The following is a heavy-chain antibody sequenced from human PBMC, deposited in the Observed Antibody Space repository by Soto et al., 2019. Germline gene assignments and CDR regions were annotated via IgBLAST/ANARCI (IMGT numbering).Heavy chain of an antibody. V-gene: IGHV3-23*01. Sequence: SLRLSCAASGFTFSSYAMSWVRQAPGKGLEWVSAISGSGGSTYYADSVKGRFTISRDNSKNTLYLQMNSLRAEDTAVYYCAKVDYDSSGYYPSAEYFQHWGQGTLVTVSS. J-gene: IGHJ1*01. CDR2: ISGSGGST. CDR1: GFTFSSYA. CDR3: AKVDYDSSGYYPSAEYFQH. D-gene: IGHD3-22*01.